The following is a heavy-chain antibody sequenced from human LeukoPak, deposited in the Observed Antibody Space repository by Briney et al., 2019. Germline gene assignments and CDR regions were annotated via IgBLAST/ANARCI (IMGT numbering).Heavy chain of an antibody. CDR3: ARRGKGAMVTDFDY. Sequence: SETLSLTCTVSGGSISSSSYYWGWIRQSPGKGLEWIGSIYYSGSTYYNPSLKSRVTISVDTSKNQFSLKLSSVTAADTAVYYCARRGKGAMVTDFDYWGQGTLVTVSS. D-gene: IGHD5-18*01. CDR2: IYYSGST. V-gene: IGHV4-39*01. J-gene: IGHJ4*02. CDR1: GGSISSSSYY.